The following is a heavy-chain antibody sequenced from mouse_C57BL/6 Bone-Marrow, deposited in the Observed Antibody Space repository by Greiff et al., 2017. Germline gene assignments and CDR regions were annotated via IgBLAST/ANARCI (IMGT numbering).Heavy chain of an antibody. CDR1: GYTFTSYT. D-gene: IGHD2-4*01. J-gene: IGHJ3*01. CDR2: INPSSGYT. V-gene: IGHV1-4*01. Sequence: QVQLKQSGAELARPGASVKMSCTASGYTFTSYTMHWVKQRPGQGLEWIGYINPSSGYTKYNQKFKDKATLTADKSSSTAYMQLSSLTSEDSAVYYCARGDDYPWFAYWGQGTLVTVSA. CDR3: ARGDDYPWFAY.